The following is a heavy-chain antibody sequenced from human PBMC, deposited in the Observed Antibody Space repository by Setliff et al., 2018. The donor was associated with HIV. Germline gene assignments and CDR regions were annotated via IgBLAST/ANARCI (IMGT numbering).Heavy chain of an antibody. J-gene: IGHJ6*02. D-gene: IGHD6-13*01. V-gene: IGHV4-34*01. Sequence: SETLSLTCAVYGGSFSGYYWSWIRQPPGKGLEWIGEINHSGSTNYKASLKSRVTISADTSKNQISLKLSSVTAADTAVYFCARVVWTAAAGTIDYFYYGLDVWGQGTTVTVSS. CDR2: INHSGST. CDR1: GGSFSGYY. CDR3: ARVVWTAAAGTIDYFYYGLDV.